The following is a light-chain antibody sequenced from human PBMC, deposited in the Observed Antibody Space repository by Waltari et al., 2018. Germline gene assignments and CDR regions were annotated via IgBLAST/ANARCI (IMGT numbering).Light chain of an antibody. CDR3: QSYDSGLSARV. V-gene: IGLV1-40*01. CDR1: NANIGSGYD. Sequence: QSVLTQPPSVSGAPGQTVTISCTGGNANIGSGYDVHWYQCLPGIAPKLRLSDDHNPPTGVPGPFSGSKSGTSASLAFTGRQAGDEADYYCQSYDSGLSARVFGGGTKLTVL. J-gene: IGLJ3*02. CDR2: DDH.